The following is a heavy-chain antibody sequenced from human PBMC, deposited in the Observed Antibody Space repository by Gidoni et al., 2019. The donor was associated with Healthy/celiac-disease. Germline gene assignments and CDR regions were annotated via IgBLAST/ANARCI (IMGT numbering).Heavy chain of an antibody. D-gene: IGHD5-18*01. J-gene: IGHJ3*02. Sequence: EVQLLESGGGLVQPGGALRLSWAASGFSFSSYAMGWVRQAPGKGLGWVSAISGSGGSTYYADSVKVRFTISRDNSKTTLYLQMNSLRAEDTAVYYCASYSGYSYGSVAFDIWGQGTMVTVSS. CDR3: ASYSGYSYGSVAFDI. V-gene: IGHV3-23*01. CDR2: ISGSGGST. CDR1: GFSFSSYA.